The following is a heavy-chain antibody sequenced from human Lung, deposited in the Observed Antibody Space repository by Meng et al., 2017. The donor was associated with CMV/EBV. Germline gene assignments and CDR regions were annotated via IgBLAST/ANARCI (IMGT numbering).Heavy chain of an antibody. V-gene: IGHV3-23*01. D-gene: IGHD6-6*01. J-gene: IGHJ4*02. Sequence: GESLKISCAASGFTFSTYAMSWVRQSPGKGLEWVSTISDVGDGTYYADSVKGRFTISRDNSKNTLYLQMNSLRADDTAVYYCAKSSLVGPRLHFDYWGQGTXVTVSS. CDR2: ISDVGDGT. CDR1: GFTFSTYA. CDR3: AKSSLVGPRLHFDY.